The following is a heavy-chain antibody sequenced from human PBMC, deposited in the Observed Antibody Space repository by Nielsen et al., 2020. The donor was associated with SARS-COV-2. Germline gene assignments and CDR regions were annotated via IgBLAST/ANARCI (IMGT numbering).Heavy chain of an antibody. CDR2: ISYDGSNK. CDR3: AREPVSFGSGSNFDY. Sequence: GESLKISCAASGFTFSSYAMHWVRQAPGKGLEWVAVISYDGSNKYYADSVKGRFTISRDNSKNTLYLQMNSLRAEDTAVYYCAREPVSFGSGSNFDYWGQGTLVTVSS. D-gene: IGHD3-10*01. V-gene: IGHV3-30*04. J-gene: IGHJ4*02. CDR1: GFTFSSYA.